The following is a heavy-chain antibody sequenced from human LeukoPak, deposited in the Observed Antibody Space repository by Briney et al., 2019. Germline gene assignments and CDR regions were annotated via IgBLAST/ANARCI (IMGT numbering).Heavy chain of an antibody. CDR2: ISSSGSTI. V-gene: IGHV3-11*04. Sequence: GGSLRLSCAASGFTFSDYYMSWIRQAPGKGLEWVSYISSSGSTIYYADSVKGRFTISRDNAKDSQYLQMNSLRAEDTAVYYCARCRADYDFWSGYYTPHYFDYWGQGTLVTVSS. CDR1: GFTFSDYY. D-gene: IGHD3-3*01. CDR3: ARCRADYDFWSGYYTPHYFDY. J-gene: IGHJ4*02.